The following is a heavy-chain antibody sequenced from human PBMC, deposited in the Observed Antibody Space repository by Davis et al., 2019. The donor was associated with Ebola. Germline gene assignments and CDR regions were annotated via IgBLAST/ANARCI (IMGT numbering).Heavy chain of an antibody. CDR1: GGSISSSNW. Sequence: MPSETLSLTCAVSGGSISSSNWWRWVRPPPGKGLEWIGEIYHSGSTNYNPSLKSRVTISVDKSKNLFSLKLSSVTAANTAVYYWARDTVIAVAGIDYRYYGMDVWGQGTTVTVSS. CDR3: ARDTVIAVAGIDYRYYGMDV. V-gene: IGHV4-4*02. CDR2: IYHSGST. J-gene: IGHJ6*02. D-gene: IGHD6-19*01.